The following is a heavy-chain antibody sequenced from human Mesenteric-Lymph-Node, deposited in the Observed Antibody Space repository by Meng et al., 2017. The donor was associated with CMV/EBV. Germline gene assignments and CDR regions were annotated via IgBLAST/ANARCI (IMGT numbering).Heavy chain of an antibody. CDR2: MNPNSGNT. J-gene: IGHJ4*02. D-gene: IGHD3-22*01. Sequence: ASVKVSCKASGYTFTSYDINWVRQATGQGLEWMGWMNPNSGNTGYAQKFQGRVTITRNTSISTAYMELSSLRSEDTAVYYCARAFLTPNRVMTQWLGPQGRGYYFDYWGQGTLVTVSS. CDR3: ARAFLTPNRVMTQWLGPQGRGYYFDY. CDR1: GYTFTSYD. V-gene: IGHV1-8*03.